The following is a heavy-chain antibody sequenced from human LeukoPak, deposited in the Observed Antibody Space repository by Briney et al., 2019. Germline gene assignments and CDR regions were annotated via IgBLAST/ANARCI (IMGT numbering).Heavy chain of an antibody. Sequence: SETLSLTCTVSGGSISSGDYYWSWIRQPPGKGLEWIGYFYYSGSTYYNPSLKSRVTISVDTSKNRFSLKLSSVTAADTAVYYCARPYYYDSRIDPWGQGTLVTVSS. V-gene: IGHV4-30-4*01. D-gene: IGHD3-22*01. J-gene: IGHJ5*02. CDR1: GGSISSGDYY. CDR2: FYYSGST. CDR3: ARPYYYDSRIDP.